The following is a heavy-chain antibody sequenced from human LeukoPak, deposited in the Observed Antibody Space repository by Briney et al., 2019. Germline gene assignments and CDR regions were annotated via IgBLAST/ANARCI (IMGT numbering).Heavy chain of an antibody. CDR3: AKDFTTGPKGGFDP. Sequence: GRSLRLSCAASGFTFDDYAMHWVRQAPGKGLEWVSGISWNSGSIGYADSVKGRFTIPRDNAKNSLYLQMNSLRAEDTALCYCAKDFTTGPKGGFDPWGQGTLVTVSS. D-gene: IGHD1-1*01. CDR2: ISWNSGSI. V-gene: IGHV3-9*01. J-gene: IGHJ5*02. CDR1: GFTFDDYA.